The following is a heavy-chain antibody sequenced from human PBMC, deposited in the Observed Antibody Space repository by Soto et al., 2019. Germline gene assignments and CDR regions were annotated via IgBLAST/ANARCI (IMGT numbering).Heavy chain of an antibody. CDR3: VRGGYGSGTYYFDY. CDR1: GFIFGSYG. D-gene: IGHD3-10*01. Sequence: GGSLRLSCVASGFIFGSYGMHWVRQAPGKGLEWVAVIWYDGSNKYYADSVKGRFTISRDNSRNTLYLQMDSLRAEDTAVYYCVRGGYGSGTYYFDYWGQGTLVTVSS. V-gene: IGHV3-33*01. CDR2: IWYDGSNK. J-gene: IGHJ4*02.